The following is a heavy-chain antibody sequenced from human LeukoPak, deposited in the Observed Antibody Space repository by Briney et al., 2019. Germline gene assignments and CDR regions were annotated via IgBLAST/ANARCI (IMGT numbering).Heavy chain of an antibody. CDR1: GGTFSSYA. Sequence: ASVKVSCKASGGTFSSYAISWVRQAPGQGLEWMGGIIPIFGTANYAQKFQGRVTITTDESTSTAYMELSSLRSEDTAVYYCAREDNRAFDIWGQGTMVTVSS. CDR3: AREDNRAFDI. CDR2: IIPIFGTA. V-gene: IGHV1-69*05. J-gene: IGHJ3*02. D-gene: IGHD5-24*01.